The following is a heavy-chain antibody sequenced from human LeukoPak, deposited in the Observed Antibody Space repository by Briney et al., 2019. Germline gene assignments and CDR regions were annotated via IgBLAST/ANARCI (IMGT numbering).Heavy chain of an antibody. D-gene: IGHD3-10*01. CDR3: ARFRGLSPSGSGGLYYFDY. J-gene: IGHJ4*02. CDR2: INHSGST. CDR1: GGSFSGYY. V-gene: IGHV4-34*01. Sequence: PSETLSLTCAVYGGSFSGYYWSWIRQPPGKGLGWIGEINHSGSTNYNPSLKSRVTISVDTSKNQFSLKLSSVTAADTAVYYCARFRGLSPSGSGGLYYFDYWGQGTLVTVSS.